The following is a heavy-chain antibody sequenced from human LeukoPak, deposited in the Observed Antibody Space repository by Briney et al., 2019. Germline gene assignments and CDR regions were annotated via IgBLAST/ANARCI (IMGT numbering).Heavy chain of an antibody. D-gene: IGHD3-10*01. CDR1: GGSISSGGYS. CDR3: ARGKRVGFGELFAFDI. J-gene: IGHJ3*02. V-gene: IGHV4-30-2*01. Sequence: SETLSLTCAVSGGSISSGGYSWSWIRQPPGKGLEWLGYIYHSGSTYYNPSLESRVTISVDRSKNQFSLKLSSVTAADTAVYYCARGKRVGFGELFAFDIWGQGTMVTVSS. CDR2: IYHSGST.